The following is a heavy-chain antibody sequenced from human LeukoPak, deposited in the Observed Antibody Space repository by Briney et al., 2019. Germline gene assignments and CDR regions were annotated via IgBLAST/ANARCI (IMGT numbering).Heavy chain of an antibody. CDR1: GSSFSNYA. V-gene: IGHV3-23*01. CDR2: ITASGVST. Sequence: PGGSLRVSCAASGSSFSNYAMSWVRQAPGKGLERVPGITASGVSTYYAESVEGRFTISRDNSKNTLYLQMNSLRGEDTAVYYRARYPGPAPTVTYGMDVWGQGTTVTVSS. CDR3: ARYPGPAPTVTYGMDV. D-gene: IGHD4-11*01. J-gene: IGHJ6*02.